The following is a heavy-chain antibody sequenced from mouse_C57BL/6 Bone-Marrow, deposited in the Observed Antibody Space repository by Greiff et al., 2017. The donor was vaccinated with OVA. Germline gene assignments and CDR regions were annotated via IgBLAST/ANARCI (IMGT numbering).Heavy chain of an antibody. CDR1: GYTFTDYY. Sequence: EVQLQQSGPVLVKPGASVKMSCKASGYTFTDYYMNWVKQSHGKSLEWIGVINPYNGGTSYNQKFKGKATLTVDKSSSTAYMELNSLTSEDSAVYYCARSTGTLFAYWGQGTLVTVSA. D-gene: IGHD4-1*02. CDR3: ARSTGTLFAY. CDR2: INPYNGGT. V-gene: IGHV1-19*01. J-gene: IGHJ3*01.